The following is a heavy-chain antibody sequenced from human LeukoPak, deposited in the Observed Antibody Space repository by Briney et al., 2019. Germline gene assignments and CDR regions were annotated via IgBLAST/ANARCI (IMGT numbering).Heavy chain of an antibody. CDR1: GFSFSGHW. CDR3: ARGPSSNWSGLDF. Sequence: GGSLRLSCAASGFSFSGHWMHWARQLPGKGLDWVSRISPTGSTTSYADSVKGRFTVSRDNAKNTLYLQVNNLRAEDTAVYYCARGPSSNWSGLDFWGQGTCSPSPQ. V-gene: IGHV3-74*01. J-gene: IGHJ4*02. CDR2: ISPTGSTT. D-gene: IGHD6-13*01.